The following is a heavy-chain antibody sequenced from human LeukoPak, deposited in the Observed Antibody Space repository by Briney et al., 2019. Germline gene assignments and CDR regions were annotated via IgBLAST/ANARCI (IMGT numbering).Heavy chain of an antibody. D-gene: IGHD3-22*01. CDR2: ISGSGDST. Sequence: TGGSLRLSCAASGFTFSNFAMLCVRQAPGKGLEWVSSISGSGDSTHYTDDVKGRFTISRDNSRNTVYLQMNSLRAEDTALYYCAKVLVSGYYYDYWGQGTLVTVSS. CDR3: AKVLVSGYYYDY. V-gene: IGHV3-23*01. J-gene: IGHJ4*02. CDR1: GFTFSNFA.